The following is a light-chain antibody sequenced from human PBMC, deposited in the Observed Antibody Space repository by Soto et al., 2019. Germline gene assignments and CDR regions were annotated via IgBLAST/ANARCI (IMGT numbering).Light chain of an antibody. V-gene: IGKV3-15*01. CDR3: QQYNNWGT. J-gene: IGKJ1*01. Sequence: EIGMTQSPATLSVAPGERATLACRASQSVSSNLAWYQQTPGQAPRLLIYGASTRATGITSRFSGSGSGTEFTLTISSLQSEDFAVYYCQQYNNWGTFGPGTKVEIK. CDR1: QSVSSN. CDR2: GAS.